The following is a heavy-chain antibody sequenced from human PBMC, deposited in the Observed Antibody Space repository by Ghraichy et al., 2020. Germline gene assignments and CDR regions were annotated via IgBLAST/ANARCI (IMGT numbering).Heavy chain of an antibody. D-gene: IGHD3-9*01. CDR2: ISYDGSNK. V-gene: IGHV3-30-3*01. J-gene: IGHJ6*02. CDR3: ARETYDILTGYYYYYGMDV. Sequence: GGSLRLSCAASGFTFSSYAMHWVRQAPGKGLEWVAVISYDGSNKYYADSVKGRFTISRDNSKNTLYLQMNSLRAEDTAVYYCARETYDILTGYYYYYGMDVWGQGTTVTVSS. CDR1: GFTFSSYA.